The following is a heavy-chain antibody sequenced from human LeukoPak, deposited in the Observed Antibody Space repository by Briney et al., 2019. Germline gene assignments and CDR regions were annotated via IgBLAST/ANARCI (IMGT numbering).Heavy chain of an antibody. Sequence: GGSLRLACAASGFTFSRYAMSWVRQAPGNGLDWVSGISGSGDSTYSADSVKGRFSISRDNSKNTLYLQMNSLRAEDTAVYYCAKDLDDRNWGQGTLVTVSS. D-gene: IGHD3-16*01. J-gene: IGHJ4*02. CDR1: GFTFSRYA. CDR2: ISGSGDST. V-gene: IGHV3-23*01. CDR3: AKDLDDRN.